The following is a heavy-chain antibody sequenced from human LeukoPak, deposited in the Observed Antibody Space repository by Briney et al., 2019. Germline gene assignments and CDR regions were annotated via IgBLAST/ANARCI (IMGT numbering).Heavy chain of an antibody. V-gene: IGHV4-34*01. D-gene: IGHD6-13*01. J-gene: IGHJ6*02. CDR2: INHSGST. CDR3: ARGGGYSSSWPLYYYYGMDV. Sequence: SETLSLTCAVYGGSFSGYYWSWIRQPPGKGLEWIGEINHSGSTNYNPSLKSRVTISVDTSKNQFSLKLSSVTAADTAVYYCARGGGYSSSWPLYYYYGMDVWGQGTTVTVSS. CDR1: GGSFSGYY.